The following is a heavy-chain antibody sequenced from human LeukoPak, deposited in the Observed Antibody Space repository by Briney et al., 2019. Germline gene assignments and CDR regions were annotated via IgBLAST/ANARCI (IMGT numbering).Heavy chain of an antibody. Sequence: PGGSLRLSCAASGFTFSSYSMNWVRQAPGKGLEWVSSISSSSSYIYYADSVKGRFTISRDNAKNSLYLQMNSLRAEDTAVYYCSRDIATEKYFDYWGQGTLVTVSS. V-gene: IGHV3-21*01. D-gene: IGHD1-26*01. CDR3: SRDIATEKYFDY. CDR1: GFTFSSYS. J-gene: IGHJ4*02. CDR2: ISSSSSYI.